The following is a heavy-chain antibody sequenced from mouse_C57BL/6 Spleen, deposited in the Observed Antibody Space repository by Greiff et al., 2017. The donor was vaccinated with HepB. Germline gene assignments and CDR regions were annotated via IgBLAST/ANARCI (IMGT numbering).Heavy chain of an antibody. Sequence: VQLQQPGAELVKPGASVKMSCKASGYTFTSYWITWVKQRPGQGLEWIGDIYPGSGSTNYNEKFKSKATLTVDTSSSTAYMQLSSLTSEDSAVYYGARGGYYGSSHYYYAMDYWGQGTSVTVSS. J-gene: IGHJ4*01. CDR1: GYTFTSYW. V-gene: IGHV1-55*01. CDR2: IYPGSGST. CDR3: ARGGYYGSSHYYYAMDY. D-gene: IGHD1-1*01.